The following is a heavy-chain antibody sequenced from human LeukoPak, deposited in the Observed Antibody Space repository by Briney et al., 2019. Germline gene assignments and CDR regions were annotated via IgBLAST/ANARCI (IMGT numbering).Heavy chain of an antibody. CDR3: TTEGVGATYFDY. CDR2: IKSKTDGGTT. Sequence: GGSLRLSCAAPGFTFSNAWMSWVRQAPGKGLEWVGRIKSKTDGGTTDYAAPVKGRFTISRDDSKNTLYLQMNSLKTEDTAVYYCTTEGVGATYFDYWGQGTLVTVSS. D-gene: IGHD1-26*01. J-gene: IGHJ4*02. V-gene: IGHV3-15*01. CDR1: GFTFSNAW.